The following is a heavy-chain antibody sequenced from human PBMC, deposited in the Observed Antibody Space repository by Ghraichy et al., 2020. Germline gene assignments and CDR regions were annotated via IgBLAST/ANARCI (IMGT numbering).Heavy chain of an antibody. Sequence: GGSLRLSCAASGFTFSSYGMHWVRQAPGKGLEWVAVIWYDGSNKYYADSVKGRFTISRDNSKNTLYLQMNSLRAEDTAVYYCARDPAPVVYFDTRYRGWFDPWGQGTLVTVSS. D-gene: IGHD3-22*01. J-gene: IGHJ5*02. CDR2: IWYDGSNK. CDR1: GFTFSSYG. V-gene: IGHV3-33*01. CDR3: ARDPAPVVYFDTRYRGWFDP.